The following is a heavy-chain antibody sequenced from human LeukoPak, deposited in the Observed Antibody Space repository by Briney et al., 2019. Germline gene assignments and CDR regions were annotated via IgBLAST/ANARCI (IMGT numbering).Heavy chain of an antibody. V-gene: IGHV1-69*04. CDR2: IIPILGIA. CDR3: ARGQLGVAASDY. Sequence: SVKVSCKASGGTFSSYAISWVRQAPGQGLEWMGRIIPILGIANYAQKFQGRVTITADKSTSTAYMELSSLRSEDTAVYYCARGQLGVAASDYWGQGTLVTVSS. J-gene: IGHJ4*02. CDR1: GGTFSSYA. D-gene: IGHD6-13*01.